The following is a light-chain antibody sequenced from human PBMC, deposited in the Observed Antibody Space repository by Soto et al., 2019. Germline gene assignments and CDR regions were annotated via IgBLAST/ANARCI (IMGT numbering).Light chain of an antibody. J-gene: IGKJ2*01. Sequence: IQLTQSPASLSASVGDRVTITCRASKGMSTYLAWYQQKPGKAPKLLIYAASTLQSGVPSRFSGSGSGKDFTLTISSLQAEDFATYYCQQLHSYPYTFGEGTNLEIK. CDR1: KGMSTY. CDR3: QQLHSYPYT. V-gene: IGKV1-9*01. CDR2: AAS.